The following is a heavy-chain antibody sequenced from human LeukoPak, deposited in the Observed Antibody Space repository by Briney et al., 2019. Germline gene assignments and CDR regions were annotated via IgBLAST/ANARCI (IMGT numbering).Heavy chain of an antibody. D-gene: IGHD6-6*01. V-gene: IGHV3-7*01. Sequence: GGSLRLSCAASGFAVSSNYMSWVRQAPGKGLEWVANIKQDGSEKYYVDSVKGRFTISRDNAKNSLYLQMNSLRAEDTAVYYCARGPRGQLASHYMDVWGKGTTVTVSS. CDR1: GFAVSSNY. CDR3: ARGPRGQLASHYMDV. J-gene: IGHJ6*03. CDR2: IKQDGSEK.